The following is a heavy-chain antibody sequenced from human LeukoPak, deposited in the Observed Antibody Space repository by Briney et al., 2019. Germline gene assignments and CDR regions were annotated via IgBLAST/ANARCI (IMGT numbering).Heavy chain of an antibody. Sequence: SVKVSCKASGGTFSSYAISWVRQAPGQGLEWMGRIIPIFGTANYAQKFQGRVTITTDESTSTAYMELSSLRSKDTAVYYCAVIGYCSGGSCTDYWGQGTLVTVSS. CDR2: IIPIFGTA. CDR1: GGTFSSYA. V-gene: IGHV1-69*05. J-gene: IGHJ4*02. D-gene: IGHD2-15*01. CDR3: AVIGYCSGGSCTDY.